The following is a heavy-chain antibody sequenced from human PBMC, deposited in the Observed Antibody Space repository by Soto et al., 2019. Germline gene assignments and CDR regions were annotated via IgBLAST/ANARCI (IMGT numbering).Heavy chain of an antibody. CDR3: ARQLGGIVVVVAATAVWFDP. V-gene: IGHV4-39*01. J-gene: IGHJ5*02. CDR1: GGSISSSSYY. D-gene: IGHD2-15*01. CDR2: IYYSGST. Sequence: SETLSLTCTVSGGSISSSSYYWGWIRQPPGKGLEWIGSIYYSGSTYYNPSLKSRVTISVDTSKNQFSLKLSSVTAADTAVYYCARQLGGIVVVVAATAVWFDPWGQGTLVTVSS.